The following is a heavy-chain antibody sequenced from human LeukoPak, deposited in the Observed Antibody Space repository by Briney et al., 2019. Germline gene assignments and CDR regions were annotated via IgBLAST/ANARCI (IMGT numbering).Heavy chain of an antibody. CDR3: AKAAAAPGFDF. V-gene: IGHV3-23*01. D-gene: IGHD6-13*01. CDR1: GFTSSSYA. CDR2: VSGSGDRM. J-gene: IGHJ4*02. Sequence: GGSLRLSCAASGFTSSSYALNWVRQAPGKGLEWVATVSGSGDRMYHADSVKGRFTISRDNSKNTMYLQMNSLRAEDTALYYCAKAAAAPGFDFWGQGTLVTVSS.